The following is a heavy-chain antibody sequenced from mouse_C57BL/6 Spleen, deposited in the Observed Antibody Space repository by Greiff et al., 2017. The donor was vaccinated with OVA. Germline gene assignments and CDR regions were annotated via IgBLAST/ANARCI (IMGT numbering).Heavy chain of an antibody. CDR2: ISSGSSTI. CDR3: ASRLGVVADWYFDV. V-gene: IGHV5-17*01. J-gene: IGHJ1*03. D-gene: IGHD1-1*01. CDR1: GFTFSDYG. Sequence: EVQLVESGGGLVKPGGSLKLSCAASGFTFSDYGMHWVRQAPEKGLEWVAYISSGSSTIYYADTVKGRFTISSDNAKNTLFLHMTSLRSEYTAMDDCASRLGVVADWYFDVWGTGTTVTVSS.